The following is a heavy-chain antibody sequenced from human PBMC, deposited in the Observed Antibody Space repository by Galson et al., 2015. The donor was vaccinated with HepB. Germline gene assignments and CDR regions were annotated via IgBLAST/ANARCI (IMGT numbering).Heavy chain of an antibody. J-gene: IGHJ4*02. Sequence: CKASGGTFSSYAISWVRQATGQGLEWMGWMNPNSGNTGYAQKFQGRVTMTRNTSISTAYMELSSLRSEDTAVYYCARGRILYRTLFDYWGQGTLVTVSS. V-gene: IGHV1-8*02. CDR2: MNPNSGNT. CDR3: ARGRILYRTLFDY. CDR1: GGTFSSYA. D-gene: IGHD2-8*01.